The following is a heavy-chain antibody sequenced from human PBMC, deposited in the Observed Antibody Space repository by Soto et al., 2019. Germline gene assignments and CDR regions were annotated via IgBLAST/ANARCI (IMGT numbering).Heavy chain of an antibody. V-gene: IGHV4-34*01. J-gene: IGHJ4*02. CDR1: GGSFSGYY. Sequence: TLSLTCAVYGGSFSGYYWSWIRQPPGKGLEWIGEINHSGSTNYNPSLKSRVTISVDTSKNQFSLKLSSVTAADTAVYYCARAYGSGSYYNSYYFDYWGQGTLVTVS. CDR3: ARAYGSGSYYNSYYFDY. D-gene: IGHD3-10*01. CDR2: INHSGST.